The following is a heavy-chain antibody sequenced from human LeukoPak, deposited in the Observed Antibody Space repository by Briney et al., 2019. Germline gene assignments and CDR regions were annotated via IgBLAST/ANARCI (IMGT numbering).Heavy chain of an antibody. CDR3: AKSTASRYYDFWSGYYNPFDY. D-gene: IGHD3-3*01. CDR2: IYSGGST. J-gene: IGHJ4*02. Sequence: GGSLRLSCAASGFTVSSNYMSWVRQAPGKGLEWVSVIYSGGSTYYADSVKGRFTISRDNSKNTLYLQMNSLRAEDTAVYYCAKSTASRYYDFWSGYYNPFDYWGQGTLVTVSS. V-gene: IGHV3-66*01. CDR1: GFTVSSNY.